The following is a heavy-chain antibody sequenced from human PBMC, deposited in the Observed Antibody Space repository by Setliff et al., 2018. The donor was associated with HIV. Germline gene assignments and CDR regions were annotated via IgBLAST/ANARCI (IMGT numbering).Heavy chain of an antibody. Sequence: SETLSLTCTVSGGSISSSSYYWGWIRQPPGKGLEWIGSIYYSGSTYYKPSLKSRVTISVDTSNNQFSLRLSPVTAADTAVYYCARRGDMVRGSTFDIWSQGTMVTVSS. V-gene: IGHV4-39*01. CDR3: ARRGDMVRGSTFDI. CDR2: IYYSGST. J-gene: IGHJ3*02. D-gene: IGHD3-10*01. CDR1: GGSISSSSYY.